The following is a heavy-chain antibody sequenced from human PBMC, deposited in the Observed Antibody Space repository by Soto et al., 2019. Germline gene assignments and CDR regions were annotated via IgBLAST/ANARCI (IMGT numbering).Heavy chain of an antibody. Sequence: GASVEVSCKDSGYNITQYRIHWVRQDTGQRLEWMGWITAGDAKTEYSQKFQGRVTISRDISATTVYLDLDSLRSEDTAVYYCARDLYSSSWFWFDPWGRGTQVTVSS. CDR3: ARDLYSSSWFWFDP. D-gene: IGHD2-2*01. V-gene: IGHV1-3*01. J-gene: IGHJ5*02. CDR2: ITAGDAKT. CDR1: GYNITQYR.